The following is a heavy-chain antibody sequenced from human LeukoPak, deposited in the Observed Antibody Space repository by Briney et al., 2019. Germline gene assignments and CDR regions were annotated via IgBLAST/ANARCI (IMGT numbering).Heavy chain of an antibody. D-gene: IGHD6-13*01. J-gene: IGHJ4*02. CDR3: VREVVSAGTGDY. CDR2: ITASSGTI. Sequence: SLRLSXXASGXTFTSYTMNWVRQAPGTGLEWLSLITASSGTIHYADSVEGRFTVSRDNGKNSLYLQMNSLRVEDTGIYYCVREVVSAGTGDYWGQGALVTVSS. V-gene: IGHV3-48*01. CDR1: GXTFTSYT.